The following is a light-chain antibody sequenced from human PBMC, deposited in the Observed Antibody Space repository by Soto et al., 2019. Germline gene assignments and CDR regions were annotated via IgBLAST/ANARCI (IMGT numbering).Light chain of an antibody. CDR1: SRDLRYYSY. CDR2: DVT. V-gene: IGLV2-14*03. J-gene: IGLJ1*01. CDR3: SSSTSSSPS. Sequence: QSVLTQPASVSGSPGQSITISCTGTSRDLRYYSYVSWYQQHPGKASKLMIYDVTTRPSGVSNRFSGSKSGDTASLTISGLQAEDEADYYCSSSTSSSPSFVTGTKVTVL.